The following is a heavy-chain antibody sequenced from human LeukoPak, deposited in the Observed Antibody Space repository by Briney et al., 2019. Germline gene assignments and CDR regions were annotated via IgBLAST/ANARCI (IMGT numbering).Heavy chain of an antibody. CDR2: INPNSGGT. J-gene: IGHJ4*02. CDR1: VYTFTGYY. CDR3: ARVLITMVRGAPLVGY. D-gene: IGHD3-10*01. Sequence: ASVNVSCKASVYTFTGYYMHWVRQAPGQGLEWMGWINPNSGGTNCAQKFQGRVTMTRDTSISTAYMELSRLRSDDTAVYYCARVLITMVRGAPLVGYWGQGTLVTVSS. V-gene: IGHV1-2*02.